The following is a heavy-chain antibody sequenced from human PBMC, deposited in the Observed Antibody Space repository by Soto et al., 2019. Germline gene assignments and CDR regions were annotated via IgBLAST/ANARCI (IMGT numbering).Heavy chain of an antibody. Sequence: SVKVSCKASGGTFSSYAISWVRQAPGQGLEWMGGIIPIFGTANYAQKFQGRVTITADKSTGTAYMELSSLRSEDTAVYYCARAGYYDILTGYYTGMDVWGQGTTVTVSS. D-gene: IGHD3-9*01. CDR3: ARAGYYDILTGYYTGMDV. V-gene: IGHV1-69*06. J-gene: IGHJ6*02. CDR2: IIPIFGTA. CDR1: GGTFSSYA.